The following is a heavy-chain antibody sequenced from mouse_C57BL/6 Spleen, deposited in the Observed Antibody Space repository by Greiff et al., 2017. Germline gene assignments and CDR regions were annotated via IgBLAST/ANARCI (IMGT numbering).Heavy chain of an antibody. Sequence: VQLPQSGAELMKPGASVKLSCKATGYTFTGYWIEWVKQRPGHGLEWIGEILPGHSSTNYNEKFTGKATFTADTSSNTAYMQLSSLTTKDSAIDYWARSYGSSPAWFAYWGQGTLVTVSA. D-gene: IGHD1-1*01. CDR3: ARSYGSSPAWFAY. V-gene: IGHV1-9*01. CDR1: GYTFTGYW. CDR2: ILPGHSST. J-gene: IGHJ3*01.